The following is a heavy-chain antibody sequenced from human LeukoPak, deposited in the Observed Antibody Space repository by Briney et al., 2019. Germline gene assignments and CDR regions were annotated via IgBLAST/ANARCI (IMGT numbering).Heavy chain of an antibody. Sequence: SETLSLTCAVYGGSFSGYYWSWIRQPPGKGLEWIGEINHSGSTNYNPSLKSRVTISVDTSKNQFSLKLSSVTAADTAVYYCARDLRASQSGRDYWGQGTLVTVSS. J-gene: IGHJ4*02. CDR3: ARDLRASQSGRDY. D-gene: IGHD2-15*01. CDR1: GGSFSGYY. V-gene: IGHV4-34*01. CDR2: INHSGST.